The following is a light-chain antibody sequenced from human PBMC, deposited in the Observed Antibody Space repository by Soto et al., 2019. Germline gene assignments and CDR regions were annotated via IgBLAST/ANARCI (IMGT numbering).Light chain of an antibody. Sequence: DIVMTQSPLSLPVTPGEPASMSCRSSQSLLHSSGNNYLDRYVQKPGQSPQLLIYWGSSRASGVHDRFSGSGSGTDFTLKISRVEAEDVGIYYCMQGQQTPITVGQGTRLEIK. CDR1: QSLLHSSGNNY. CDR3: MQGQQTPIT. J-gene: IGKJ5*01. V-gene: IGKV2-28*01. CDR2: WGS.